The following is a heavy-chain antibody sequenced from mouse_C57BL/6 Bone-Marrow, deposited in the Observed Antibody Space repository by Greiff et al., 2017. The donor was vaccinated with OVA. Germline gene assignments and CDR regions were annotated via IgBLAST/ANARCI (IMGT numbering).Heavy chain of an antibody. CDR2: IYPGSGST. D-gene: IGHD2-1*01. CDR1: GYTFTSYW. Sequence: QVQLQQSGAELVKPGASVKMSCKASGYTFTSYWITWVKQRPGQGLEWIGDIYPGSGSTNYNEKFKSKATLTVDTSSSTAYMQLSSLTSEDSAVYYCARCGNGYFDVWGTGTTVTVSS. CDR3: ARCGNGYFDV. J-gene: IGHJ1*03. V-gene: IGHV1-55*01.